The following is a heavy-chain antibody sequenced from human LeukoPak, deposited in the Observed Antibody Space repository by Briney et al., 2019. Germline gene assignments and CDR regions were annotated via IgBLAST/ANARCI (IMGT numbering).Heavy chain of an antibody. D-gene: IGHD1-7*01. Sequence: SETLSLTCAVYGGSFSGYYWSWIRQPPGKGLEWIGEINHSGSTNYNPSLKSRVTISVDTSKNQFSLKLSSVTAADTAVYYCARGLELRYWGQGTLVTVSS. CDR1: GGSFSGYY. CDR2: INHSGST. J-gene: IGHJ4*02. V-gene: IGHV4-34*01. CDR3: ARGLELRY.